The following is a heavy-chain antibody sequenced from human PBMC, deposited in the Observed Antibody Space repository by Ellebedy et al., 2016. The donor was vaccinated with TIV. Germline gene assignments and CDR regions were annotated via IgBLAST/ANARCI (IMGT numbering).Heavy chain of an antibody. CDR1: GGSVSRYF. J-gene: IGHJ6*03. V-gene: IGHV4-4*07. Sequence: SETLSLXCTVSGGSVSRYFWSWIRQHAGKGLEWIGRIFTSGSFNYNPPLMSRVTMSVVTSKNQISLRLNSVTAADTAVYHCARVHCSITTCDYYYMDVWGKGTTVTVSS. CDR2: IFTSGSF. CDR3: ARVHCSITTCDYYYMDV. D-gene: IGHD1-1*01.